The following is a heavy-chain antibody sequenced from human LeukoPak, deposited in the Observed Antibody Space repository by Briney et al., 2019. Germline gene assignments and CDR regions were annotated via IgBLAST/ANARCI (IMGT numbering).Heavy chain of an antibody. V-gene: IGHV3-23*01. CDR2: ISGSSGLT. Sequence: GGSLRLSCAASGFTFSNYAMSWVRQAPGRGLEWVSAISGSSGLTYYADSVKGRFTISRDNSKNTLFLQMNSLRAEDTAVYYCARRGESASYGDYRFDYWGQGTLVTVSS. CDR1: GFTFSNYA. D-gene: IGHD4-17*01. CDR3: ARRGESASYGDYRFDY. J-gene: IGHJ4*02.